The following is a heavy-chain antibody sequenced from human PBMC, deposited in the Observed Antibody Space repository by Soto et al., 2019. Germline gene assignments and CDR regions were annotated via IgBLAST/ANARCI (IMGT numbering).Heavy chain of an antibody. V-gene: IGHV4-34*01. CDR3: APSSSFNWFDP. CDR1: GGSFSGYY. Sequence: QVQLQQWGAGLLKPSETLSLTCAVYGGSFSGYYWSWIRQPPGKGLEWIGEINHSGSTNYNPSLKSRVTISVDTSKNQFSLKLSSVTAADTAVYYCAPSSSFNWFDPWGQGTLVTVSS. CDR2: INHSGST. D-gene: IGHD6-13*01. J-gene: IGHJ5*02.